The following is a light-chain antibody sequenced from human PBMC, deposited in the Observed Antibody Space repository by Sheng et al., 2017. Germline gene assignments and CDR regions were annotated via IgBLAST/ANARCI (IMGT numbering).Light chain of an antibody. CDR2: GAS. Sequence: ETVMTQSPATLSLSPGERATLSCRASQNVNTNLAWYQQKPGQAPRLLIYGASSRATGIPDRFSGSGSGTDFTLTISRLEPEDFAVYYCQQRANWPLLTFGGGTKVEIK. CDR1: QNVNTN. V-gene: IGKV3D-20*02. J-gene: IGKJ4*01. CDR3: QQRANWPLLT.